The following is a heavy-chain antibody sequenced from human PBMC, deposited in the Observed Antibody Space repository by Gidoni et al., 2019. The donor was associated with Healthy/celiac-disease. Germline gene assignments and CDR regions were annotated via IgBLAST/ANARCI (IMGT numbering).Heavy chain of an antibody. Sequence: EVQLLESGGGLVQPGGSLRLSCAASGFTFSSYAMSWVRQAPGKGLEWVSAISGSGGSTYYADSVKGRFTISRDNSKNTLYLQMNSLRAEDTAVYYCAKSDTSITMIVVAFDYWGQGTLVTVSS. V-gene: IGHV3-23*01. D-gene: IGHD3-22*01. CDR1: GFTFSSYA. J-gene: IGHJ4*02. CDR2: ISGSGGST. CDR3: AKSDTSITMIVVAFDY.